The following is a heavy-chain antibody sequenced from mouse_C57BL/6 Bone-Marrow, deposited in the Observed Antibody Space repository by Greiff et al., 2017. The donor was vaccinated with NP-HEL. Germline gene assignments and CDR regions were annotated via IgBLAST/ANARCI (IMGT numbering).Heavy chain of an antibody. CDR3: ARGGTENAMDY. CDR1: GFTFSSYA. J-gene: IGHJ4*01. D-gene: IGHD3-3*01. Sequence: EVKLEESGGGLVKPGGSLKLSCAASGFTFSSYAMSWVRQTPEKRLEWVATISDGGSYTYYPDNVKGRFTISRDNAKNNLYLQMSHLKSEDTAMYYCARGGTENAMDYWGQGTSVTVSS. CDR2: ISDGGSYT. V-gene: IGHV5-4*03.